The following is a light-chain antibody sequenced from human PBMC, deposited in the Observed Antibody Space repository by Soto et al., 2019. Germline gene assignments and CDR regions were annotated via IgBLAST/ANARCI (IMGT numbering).Light chain of an antibody. CDR3: MQARQTPLT. V-gene: IGKV2-28*01. J-gene: IGKJ5*01. CDR1: QSLLHSNGNSY. CDR2: LAS. Sequence: EIVMTQSPLSLSVTPGESASISCRSSQSLLHSNGNSYFDWYLQKPGQSPQLLIYLASNRASGVLDTXSGSGSGTDFTLKISRVEAEDVGLYYCMQARQTPLTFGQGTRLEIK.